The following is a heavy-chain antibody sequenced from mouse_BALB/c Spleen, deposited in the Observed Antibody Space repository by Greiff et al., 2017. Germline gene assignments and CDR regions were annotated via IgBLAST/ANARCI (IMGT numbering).Heavy chain of an antibody. J-gene: IGHJ3*01. CDR3: ATYDYDETWFAY. V-gene: IGHV5-9-4*01. CDR2: ISSGGSYT. D-gene: IGHD2-4*01. Sequence: EVMLVESGGGLVKPGGSLKLSCAASGFTFSSYAMSWVRQSPEKRLEWVAEISSGGSYTYYPDTVTGRFTISRDNAKNTLYLEMSSLRSEDTAMYYCATYDYDETWFAYWGQGTLVTVSA. CDR1: GFTFSSYA.